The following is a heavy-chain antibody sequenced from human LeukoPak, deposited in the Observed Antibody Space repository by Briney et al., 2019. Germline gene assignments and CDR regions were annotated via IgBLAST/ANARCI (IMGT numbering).Heavy chain of an antibody. CDR3: ARDTVGVTDY. J-gene: IGHJ4*02. CDR1: GFTFSSSW. Sequence: GGSLRLSCAASGFTFSSSWMSWVRQAPGKGLEWVTNIKPDGSEKYYVDSVKGRFTISRNNAKNSLYLQMNSLRAEDTALYYCARDTVGVTDYWGQGTLVTVSS. CDR2: IKPDGSEK. V-gene: IGHV3-7*01. D-gene: IGHD1-26*01.